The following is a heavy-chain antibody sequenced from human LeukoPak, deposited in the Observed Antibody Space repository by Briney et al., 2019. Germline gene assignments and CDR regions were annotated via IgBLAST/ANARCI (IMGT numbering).Heavy chain of an antibody. CDR1: GFTFDDYA. CDR2: ISGDGGST. D-gene: IGHD3-22*01. Sequence: PGGSLRLSCAASGFTFDDYAMHWVRQAPGKGLAWVSHISGDGGSTYYADSVKGRFTISRDNSKNSLYLQMNSLKTEDTALYYCAKGPDYYDSSGTIGQFDYWGQGTLVTVSS. CDR3: AKGPDYYDSSGTIGQFDY. J-gene: IGHJ4*02. V-gene: IGHV3-43*02.